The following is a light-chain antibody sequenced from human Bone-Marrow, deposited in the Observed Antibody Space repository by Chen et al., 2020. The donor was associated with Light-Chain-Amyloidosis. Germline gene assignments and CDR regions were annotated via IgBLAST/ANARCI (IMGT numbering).Light chain of an antibody. CDR1: QGIYSH. CDR2: AAS. Sequence: DIQLPQSPSVLSASVRDRVTFTCRASQGIYSHLAWYQQKPGKAPKLLINAASTLQRGVPSRFSGSGSGSQFTLTISSLQPEDFATYYCQQLYTYPLTFGGGTKVVFK. V-gene: IGKV1-9*01. CDR3: QQLYTYPLT. J-gene: IGKJ4*01.